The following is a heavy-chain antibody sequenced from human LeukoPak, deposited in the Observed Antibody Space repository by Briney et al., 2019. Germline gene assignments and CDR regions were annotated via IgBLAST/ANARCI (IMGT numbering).Heavy chain of an antibody. CDR3: ARDDYGGYCSSTSCYTENLGI. D-gene: IGHD2-2*02. V-gene: IGHV1-69*05. Sequence: SVKVSCKASGGTFSSYAISWVRQAPGQGLEWMGGIIPIFGTANYAQKFQGRVTMTRDTSTSTVYMELSSLRSEDTAVYYCARDDYGGYCSSTSCYTENLGIWGQGTMVTVSS. J-gene: IGHJ3*02. CDR2: IIPIFGTA. CDR1: GGTFSSYA.